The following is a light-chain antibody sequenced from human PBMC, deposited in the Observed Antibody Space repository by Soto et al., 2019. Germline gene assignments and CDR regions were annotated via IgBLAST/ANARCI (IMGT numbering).Light chain of an antibody. CDR1: SSNIGAGYD. CDR2: GNS. J-gene: IGLJ2*01. CDR3: QSYDSSLSGVV. V-gene: IGLV1-40*01. Sequence: QSVLTQPPSVSGAPGQRVTISCTGSSSNIGAGYDVHWYQQLPGTAPKLLIYGNSNRPSGVPDRFSGSKSGTSAYLAITGLQAEDEADYYCQSYDSSLSGVVFGGGTKLTGL.